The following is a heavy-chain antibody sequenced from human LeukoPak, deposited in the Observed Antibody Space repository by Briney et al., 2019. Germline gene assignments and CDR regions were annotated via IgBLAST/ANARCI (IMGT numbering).Heavy chain of an antibody. J-gene: IGHJ4*02. CDR3: ARRAVVVTATRPSTFDY. CDR2: IYYSGIT. D-gene: IGHD2-21*02. CDR1: GGSISSSSYY. V-gene: IGHV4-39*01. Sequence: SETLYLTCTVSGGSISSSSYYWGWIRQPPGKGLEWIGNIYYSGITYYNPSLKSRVTISVDTSKNQFSLKLTSVTPADTAVYYCARRAVVVTATRPSTFDYWGQGTLVTVSP.